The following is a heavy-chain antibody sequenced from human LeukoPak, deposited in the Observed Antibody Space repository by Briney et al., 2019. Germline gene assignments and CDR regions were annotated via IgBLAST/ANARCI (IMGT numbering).Heavy chain of an antibody. CDR1: GGSISSGDYY. CDR3: ARTIEATVVALRAFDI. V-gene: IGHV4-30-4*01. Sequence: SETLSLTCTVSGGSISSGDYYWSWIRQPPGKGLEWIGYIYYSGSTYYNPSLKSRVTISVDTSKNQFSLKLSSVTAADTAVYYCARTIEATVVALRAFDIWGQGTMVTVS. CDR2: IYYSGST. J-gene: IGHJ3*02. D-gene: IGHD4-23*01.